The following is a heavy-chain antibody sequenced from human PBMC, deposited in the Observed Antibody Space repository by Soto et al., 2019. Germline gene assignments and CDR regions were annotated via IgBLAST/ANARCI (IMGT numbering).Heavy chain of an antibody. V-gene: IGHV3-33*01. J-gene: IGHJ6*02. Sequence: GGSLRLSCAASGSTFSSYGMHWVRQAPGKGLEWVAVIWYDGSNKYYADSVKGRFTISRDNSKNTLYLQMNSLRAEDTAVYYCAREVGATPYYYGMDVWGQGTTVTVSS. CDR2: IWYDGSNK. CDR1: GSTFSSYG. CDR3: AREVGATPYYYGMDV. D-gene: IGHD1-26*01.